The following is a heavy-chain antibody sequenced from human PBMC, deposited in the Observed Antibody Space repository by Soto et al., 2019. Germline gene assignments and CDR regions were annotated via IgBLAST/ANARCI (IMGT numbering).Heavy chain of an antibody. D-gene: IGHD6-19*01. CDR2: ISYDGSNK. J-gene: IGHJ4*02. V-gene: IGHV3-30*03. Sequence: PGGSLRLSCAASGFTFSSYGMHWVRQAPGKGLEWVAVISYDGSNKYYADSVKGRFTISRDNSKNTLYLQMNSLRAEDTAVYYCASPVRENSSGWYVAPYYFDYWGQGTLVTVSS. CDR3: ASPVRENSSGWYVAPYYFDY. CDR1: GFTFSSYG.